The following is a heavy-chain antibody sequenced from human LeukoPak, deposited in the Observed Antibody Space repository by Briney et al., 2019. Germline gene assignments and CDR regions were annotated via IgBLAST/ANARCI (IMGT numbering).Heavy chain of an antibody. CDR2: ISTHNGNT. D-gene: IGHD6-19*01. Sequence: ASVKVSCKASGYSTMSYGMTLVRRTPGQGLEWMGWISTHNGNTKYAQKFQDRVTMTTYTSTSTVYMELRSLRFDDTATYYCARGDSSGWPWGQGTSVTVSS. V-gene: IGHV1-18*01. CDR3: ARGDSSGWP. J-gene: IGHJ5*02. CDR1: GYSTMSYG.